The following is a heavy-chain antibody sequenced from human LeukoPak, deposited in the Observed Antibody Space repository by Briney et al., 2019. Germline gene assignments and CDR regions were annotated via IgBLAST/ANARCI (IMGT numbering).Heavy chain of an antibody. CDR3: ARAVPAYDSSGYLSY. Sequence: GGSLRLSCAASGFTFSSYAMSWVRQAPGKGLEWVSAISGSGGSTYYADSVKGRFTISRDNSKNTLYLQMNSLRAEDTAVYYCARAVPAYDSSGYLSYWGQGTLVTVSS. J-gene: IGHJ4*02. D-gene: IGHD3-22*01. CDR1: GFTFSSYA. V-gene: IGHV3-23*01. CDR2: ISGSGGST.